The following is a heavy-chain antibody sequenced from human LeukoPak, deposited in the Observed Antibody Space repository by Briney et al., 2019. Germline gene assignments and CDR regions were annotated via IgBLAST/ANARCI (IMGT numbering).Heavy chain of an antibody. CDR3: ASRDNYYFAMDV. V-gene: IGHV3-30*03. D-gene: IGHD2-15*01. CDR1: GFTFSSYG. J-gene: IGHJ6*02. CDR2: ISYDGSSK. Sequence: GGSLGLSCAASGFTFSSYGMHWVRQAPGKGLEWVAVISYDGSSKYYADSVKGRFTISRDNSKNTLYLQMNSLRAEDTAMYYCASRDNYYFAMDVWGQGTTVIVSS.